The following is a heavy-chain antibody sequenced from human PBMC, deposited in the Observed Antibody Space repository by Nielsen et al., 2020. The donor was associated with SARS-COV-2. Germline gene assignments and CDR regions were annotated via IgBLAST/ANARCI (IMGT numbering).Heavy chain of an antibody. D-gene: IGHD6-13*01. V-gene: IGHV3-30*12. J-gene: IGHJ4*02. CDR2: ISYDGSVK. Sequence: LRLSCAASGFDFSNHGMHWVRQAPGKGLEWVTFISYDGSVKYYADSVKGRFTISTDLSNNTLYLQMNSLRDEDTAVYYCARGEQLVPIPLDYWGQGTLVTVSS. CDR1: GFDFSNHG. CDR3: ARGEQLVPIPLDY.